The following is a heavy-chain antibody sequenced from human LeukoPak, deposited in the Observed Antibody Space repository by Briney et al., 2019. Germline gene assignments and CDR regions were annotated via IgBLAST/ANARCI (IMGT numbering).Heavy chain of an antibody. Sequence: ASVKVSCKASGYTFTSYDINWVRQATGQGLEWMGWMNPNSGNTGYAQKFQGRVTMTRDTSTSTVYMELSSLRSEDTAVYYCARVPAYDYSFDYWGQGTLVTVSS. V-gene: IGHV1-8*01. CDR2: MNPNSGNT. J-gene: IGHJ4*02. CDR1: GYTFTSYD. CDR3: ARVPAYDYSFDY. D-gene: IGHD4-11*01.